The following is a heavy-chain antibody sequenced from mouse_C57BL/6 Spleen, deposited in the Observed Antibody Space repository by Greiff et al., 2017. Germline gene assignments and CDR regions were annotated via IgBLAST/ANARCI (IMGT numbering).Heavy chain of an antibody. D-gene: IGHD2-14*01. Sequence: DVLLLQSGAGLVQPGGSMKLSCVASGFTFSNYWMNWVRQSPEKGLEWVAQISLKSDNYATHYAESVKGRFTISRDDSKSSVYLQMNNLRAEDTGIYYCTGMYDYPLWYAMDYWGQGTSVTVSS. J-gene: IGHJ4*01. V-gene: IGHV6-3*01. CDR2: ISLKSDNYAT. CDR3: TGMYDYPLWYAMDY. CDR1: GFTFSNYW.